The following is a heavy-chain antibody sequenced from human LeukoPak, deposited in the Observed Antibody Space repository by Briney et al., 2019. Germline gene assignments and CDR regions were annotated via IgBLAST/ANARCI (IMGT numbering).Heavy chain of an antibody. CDR3: AREGSGYHEDY. V-gene: IGHV3-23*01. D-gene: IGHD3-22*01. J-gene: IGHJ4*02. Sequence: GGSLRLSCAASGFTLSSYAMSWVHQAPGKGLEWVSAISVSGNTYHADSVKGRFTISRDNAKNSLYLQMNSLRVEDTAVYYCAREGSGYHEDYWGQGTLVTVSS. CDR1: GFTLSSYA. CDR2: ISVSGNT.